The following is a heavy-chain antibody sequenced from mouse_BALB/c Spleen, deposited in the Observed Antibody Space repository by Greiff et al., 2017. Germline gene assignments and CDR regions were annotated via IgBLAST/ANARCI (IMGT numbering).Heavy chain of an antibody. CDR3: ARDSYDGYYVAWFAY. Sequence: EVNLVESGGGLVQPGGSLKLSCAASGFTFSSYGMSWVRQTPDKRLELVATINSNGGSTYYPDSVKGRFTISRDNAKNTLYLQMSSLKSEDTAMYYCARDSYDGYYVAWFAYWGQGTLVTVSA. J-gene: IGHJ3*01. CDR1: GFTFSSYG. CDR2: INSNGGST. V-gene: IGHV5-6-3*01. D-gene: IGHD2-3*01.